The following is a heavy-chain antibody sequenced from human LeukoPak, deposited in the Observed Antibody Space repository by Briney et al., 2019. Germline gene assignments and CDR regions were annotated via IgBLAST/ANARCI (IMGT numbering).Heavy chain of an antibody. CDR1: GFTFSSYW. V-gene: IGHV3-7*01. CDR3: ASHAPDGSGSYGYGY. Sequence: GGSLRLSCAASGFTFSSYWMSWVRQAPGKGLEWVANIKQDGSEKYYVDSVKGRFTISRDNAKNSLYLQMNSLRAEDTAVYYCASHAPDGSGSYGYGYWGQGTLVTVSS. CDR2: IKQDGSEK. D-gene: IGHD3-10*01. J-gene: IGHJ4*02.